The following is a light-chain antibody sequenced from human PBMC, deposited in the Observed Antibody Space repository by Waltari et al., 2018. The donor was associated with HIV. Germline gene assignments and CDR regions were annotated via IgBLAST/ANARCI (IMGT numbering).Light chain of an antibody. CDR3: QHRASYPIT. CDR2: DAS. Sequence: DIQLTQSPSFLSASVGDRVTITCRASPAINIPYLAWYQQKPGEAPVLLIYDASTLHSGVPSRFSGSGSGTEFTLTISSLQPEDFATYYCQHRASYPITFGQGTRLEI. CDR1: PAINIPY. V-gene: IGKV1-9*01. J-gene: IGKJ5*01.